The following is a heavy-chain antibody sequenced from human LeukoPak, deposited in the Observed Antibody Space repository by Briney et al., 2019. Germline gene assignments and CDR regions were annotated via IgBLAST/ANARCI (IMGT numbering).Heavy chain of an antibody. J-gene: IGHJ4*02. CDR1: GFTFSSYA. D-gene: IGHD3-9*01. Sequence: GGSLRLSCAASGFTFSSYAMSWVRQAPGKGLEWVSAISGSGGSTYYADSVKGRFTISRDNSKNTLYLQMNSLRAEDTAVYYCARDYDILTGSRPPQNWGQGTLVTVSS. CDR2: ISGSGGST. CDR3: ARDYDILTGSRPPQN. V-gene: IGHV3-23*01.